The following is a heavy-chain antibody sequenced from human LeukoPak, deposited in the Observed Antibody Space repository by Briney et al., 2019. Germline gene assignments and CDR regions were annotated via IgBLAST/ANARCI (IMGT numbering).Heavy chain of an antibody. CDR3: ARDRGIAAAGTHFDY. CDR1: GFTFSSYG. D-gene: IGHD6-13*01. Sequence: GGSLRLSCAASGFTFSSYGMHWVRQAPGKGLEWVAVISYDGSNKYYADSVKGRFTISRDNSKNTLYLQMNSLRAEDTAVYYCARDRGIAAAGTHFDYWGQGTLVTVSS. J-gene: IGHJ4*02. V-gene: IGHV3-30*03. CDR2: ISYDGSNK.